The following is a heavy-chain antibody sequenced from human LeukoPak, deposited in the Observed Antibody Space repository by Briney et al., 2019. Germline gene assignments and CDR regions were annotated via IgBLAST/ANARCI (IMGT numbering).Heavy chain of an antibody. Sequence: SQTLSLTCAISGGSFSSNSAAWSWIRQSPSRGLEWLGGTYYRSKWYNDYAVSVKSRITINPDTSKNQFSLQLNSVTPEDTAVYYCARVRYGLVDYWGQGTLVTVSS. CDR1: GGSFSSNSAA. CDR3: ARVRYGLVDY. CDR2: TYYRSKWYN. V-gene: IGHV6-1*01. D-gene: IGHD3-9*01. J-gene: IGHJ4*02.